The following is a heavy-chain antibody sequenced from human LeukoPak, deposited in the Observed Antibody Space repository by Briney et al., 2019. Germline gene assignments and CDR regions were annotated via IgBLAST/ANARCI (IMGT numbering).Heavy chain of an antibody. CDR2: IRYDGSNK. D-gene: IGHD3-10*01. Sequence: PGGSLRLSCAASGFTFNNYGMHWVRQAPGKGLEWVAFIRYDGSNKYYADSVKGRFTISRDNSENTLYLQMNSLRAEDTAVYYCAKDLTSGSGRERDYWGQGTLVTVSS. CDR1: GFTFNNYG. V-gene: IGHV3-30*02. J-gene: IGHJ4*02. CDR3: AKDLTSGSGRERDY.